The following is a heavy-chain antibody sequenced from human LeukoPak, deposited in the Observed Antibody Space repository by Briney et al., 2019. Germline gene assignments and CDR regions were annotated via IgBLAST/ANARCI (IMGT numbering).Heavy chain of an antibody. CDR3: ARDVRGATGNWFDP. Sequence: ASVKVSCKASGGTFSSYAISWVRQAPGQGLEWMGGIIPIFGTANYAQKFQGRVTITADKSTSTAYMELSSLRSEDTAVYYCARDVRGATGNWFDPWGQGTLVTVSS. J-gene: IGHJ5*02. V-gene: IGHV1-69*06. D-gene: IGHD1-26*01. CDR2: IIPIFGTA. CDR1: GGTFSSYA.